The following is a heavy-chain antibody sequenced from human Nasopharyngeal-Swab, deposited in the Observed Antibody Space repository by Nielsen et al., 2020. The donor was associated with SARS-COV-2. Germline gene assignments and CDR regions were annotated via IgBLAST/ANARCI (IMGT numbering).Heavy chain of an antibody. CDR3: ARGTPYCSSTSCYSWFDP. CDR1: GGSFSGYY. CDR2: INHSGVT. D-gene: IGHD2-2*01. J-gene: IGHJ5*02. Sequence: SETLSLTCAVYGGSFSGYYWRWIRQPPGKGLEWIGEINHSGVTNYNPSLKSRVTISVDTSKNQFSLKLSSVTAADTAVYYCARGTPYCSSTSCYSWFDPWGQGTLVTVSS. V-gene: IGHV4-34*01.